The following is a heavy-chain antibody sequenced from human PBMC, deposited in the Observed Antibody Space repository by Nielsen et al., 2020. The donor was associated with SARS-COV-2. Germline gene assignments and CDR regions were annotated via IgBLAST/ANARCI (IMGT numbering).Heavy chain of an antibody. D-gene: IGHD3/OR15-3a*01. CDR1: GFTFSDYY. CDR2: ISSSGSTI. V-gene: IGHV3-11*01. CDR3: ARVRTVYSYYYGMDV. Sequence: GGSLRLSCAASGFTFSDYYMSWIRQAPGKGLEWVSYISSSGSTIYYADSVKGRFTISGDNAKNSLYLQMNSLRAEDTAVYYCARVRTVYSYYYGMDVWGQGTTVTVSS. J-gene: IGHJ6*02.